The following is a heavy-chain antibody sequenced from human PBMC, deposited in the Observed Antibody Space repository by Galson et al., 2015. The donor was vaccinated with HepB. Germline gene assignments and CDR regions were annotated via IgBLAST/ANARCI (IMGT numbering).Heavy chain of an antibody. D-gene: IGHD1-26*01. Sequence: SLRLSCAASGFTFSSYGMHWVRQAPGKGLEWVAVISYDGSNKYYADSVKGRFTISRDNSKNTLYLQMNSLRAEDTAVYYCAKVRSPELLSLWVYFDYWGQGTLVTVSS. CDR2: ISYDGSNK. J-gene: IGHJ4*02. CDR1: GFTFSSYG. V-gene: IGHV3-30*18. CDR3: AKVRSPELLSLWVYFDY.